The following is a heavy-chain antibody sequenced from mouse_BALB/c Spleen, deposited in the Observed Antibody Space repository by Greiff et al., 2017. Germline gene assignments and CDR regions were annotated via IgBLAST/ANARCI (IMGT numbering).Heavy chain of an antibody. CDR3: ARDDGYRYWYFDV. J-gene: IGHJ1*01. Sequence: QVQLQQPGAELVMPGASVKMSCKASGYTFTDYWMHWVKQRPGQGLEWIGAIDTSDSYTSYNQKFKGKATLTVDESSSTAHMQLSSLTSEDSAVYYCARDDGYRYWYFDVWGAGTTVTVSS. CDR2: IDTSDSYT. CDR1: GYTFTDYW. D-gene: IGHD2-3*01. V-gene: IGHV1-69*01.